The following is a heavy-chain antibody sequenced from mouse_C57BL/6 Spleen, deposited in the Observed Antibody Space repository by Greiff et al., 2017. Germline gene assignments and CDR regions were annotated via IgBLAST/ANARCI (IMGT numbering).Heavy chain of an antibody. J-gene: IGHJ2*01. CDR1: GYAFSSSW. CDR3: AREATVVAYYFDY. CDR2: IYPGDGDT. D-gene: IGHD1-1*01. V-gene: IGHV1-82*01. Sequence: QVQLQQSGPELVKPGASVKISCKASGYAFSSSWMNWVKQRPGKGLEWIGRIYPGDGDTNYNGKVKGKATLTADKSSSTAYMQLSSLTSEDSAVYFCAREATVVAYYFDYWGQGTTLTVSS.